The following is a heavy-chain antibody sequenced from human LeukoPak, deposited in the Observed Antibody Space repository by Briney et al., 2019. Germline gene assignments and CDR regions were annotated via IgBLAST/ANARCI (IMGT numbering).Heavy chain of an antibody. D-gene: IGHD6-19*01. V-gene: IGHV3-9*01. J-gene: IGHJ1*01. CDR2: ISWNSGSI. Sequence: GGSLRLSCAPSGFTFDDYAMHWVRQAPGKGLEWVSGISWNSGSIGYADSVKGRFTISRDNAKNSLYLQMDSLRAEDTALYYCAKDTGYSSGWYPEYFQHWGQGTLVTVSS. CDR1: GFTFDDYA. CDR3: AKDTGYSSGWYPEYFQH.